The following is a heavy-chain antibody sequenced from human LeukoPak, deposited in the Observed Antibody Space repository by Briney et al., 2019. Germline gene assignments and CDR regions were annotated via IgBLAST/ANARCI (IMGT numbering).Heavy chain of an antibody. CDR2: ISYDGSHK. J-gene: IGHJ4*02. Sequence: GGSLRLSCAASGFTFSSYGMHWVRQAPGKGLEWVAVISYDGSHKYYADSVKGRFTISRDNSKNTLYLQMNSLRAEDTAVYYCAKDLRSKVAALDYWGQGTLVTVSS. CDR1: GFTFSSYG. CDR3: AKDLRSKVAALDY. V-gene: IGHV3-30*18. D-gene: IGHD6-19*01.